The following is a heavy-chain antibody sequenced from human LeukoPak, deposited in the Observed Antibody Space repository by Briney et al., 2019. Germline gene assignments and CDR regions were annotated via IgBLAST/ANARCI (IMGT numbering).Heavy chain of an antibody. CDR1: GGSISSGGNY. V-gene: IGHV4-31*03. D-gene: IGHD3-9*01. Sequence: PPQTLSLTCTVSGGSISSGGNYWSWIRQHPGKGLEWIVSIYYSGSTSYNPSLKSRVTISVDTSKNQFSLKLSSVTAADTAVYYCARDLRQYDILTGYYPTGYFDYWGQGTLVTVSS. CDR3: ARDLRQYDILTGYYPTGYFDY. CDR2: IYYSGST. J-gene: IGHJ4*02.